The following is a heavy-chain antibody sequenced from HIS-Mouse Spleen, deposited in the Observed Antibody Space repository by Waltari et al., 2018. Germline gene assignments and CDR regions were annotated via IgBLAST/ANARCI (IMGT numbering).Heavy chain of an antibody. V-gene: IGHV3-30-3*01. D-gene: IGHD1-26*01. J-gene: IGHJ4*02. CDR2: ISYDGSNK. CDR3: ARVLYSGSYYFDY. CDR1: GFTFSRYA. Sequence: QVQLVESGGGVVQPGRSLRLSCAASGFTFSRYAMPLVRQAPGKGLEWVAVISYDGSNKYYADSVKGRFTISRDNSKNTLYLQMNSLRAEDTAVYYCARVLYSGSYYFDYWGQGTLVTVSS.